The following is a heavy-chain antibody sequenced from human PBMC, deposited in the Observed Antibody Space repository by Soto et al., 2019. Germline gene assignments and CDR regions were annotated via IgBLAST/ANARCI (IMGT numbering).Heavy chain of an antibody. CDR1: GGTFSSYA. CDR3: ARGSIAARPFDY. CDR2: IIPIFGTA. Sequence: GASVKVSCKASGGTFSSYAISWVRQAPGQGLEWMGGIIPIFGTANYAQKFQGRVTITADESTSTAYMELSSLRYEDTAVYYCARGSIAARPFDYWGQGTLVTVSS. D-gene: IGHD6-6*01. V-gene: IGHV1-69*13. J-gene: IGHJ4*02.